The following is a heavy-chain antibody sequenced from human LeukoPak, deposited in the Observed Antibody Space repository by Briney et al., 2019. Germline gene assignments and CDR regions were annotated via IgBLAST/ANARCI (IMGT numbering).Heavy chain of an antibody. Sequence: GGSLRLSCAASGFTLSDYYMSWFRPAPGKGLEWVSYSSSSSGSTIYYADSVKGRFAISRDNAKNSLYLQMNSLRAEDTAVYYCARRRDFIDYWGQGTLVTVSS. J-gene: IGHJ4*02. CDR3: ARRRDFIDY. CDR2: SSSSSGSTI. V-gene: IGHV3-11*01. CDR1: GFTLSDYY. D-gene: IGHD3/OR15-3a*01.